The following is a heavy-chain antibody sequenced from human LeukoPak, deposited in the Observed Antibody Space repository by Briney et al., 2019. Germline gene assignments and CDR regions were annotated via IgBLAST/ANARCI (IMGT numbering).Heavy chain of an antibody. D-gene: IGHD6-13*01. Sequence: ASVKVSCKASGYTFTSYDINWVRQATGQGLEWMGWMNPNSGNTGYAQKFQGRVTITRNTSISTAYMELSSLRSEDTAVYYCATVDLGSSWWFDPWGQGTLVTVSS. CDR3: ATVDLGSSWWFDP. J-gene: IGHJ5*02. V-gene: IGHV1-8*03. CDR1: GYTFTSYD. CDR2: MNPNSGNT.